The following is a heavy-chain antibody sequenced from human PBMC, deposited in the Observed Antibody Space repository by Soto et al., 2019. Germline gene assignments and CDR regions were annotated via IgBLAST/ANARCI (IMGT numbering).Heavy chain of an antibody. Sequence: ASVKVSCKASGYTFTGYGISWVRQAPGQGLEWMGWISAYNGNTNYAQKLQGRVTMTTDTSTSTAYMELRSLRSDDTAVYYCARVMGIVGGMYYYYYGMDVWGQGTTVTVSS. CDR3: ARVMGIVGGMYYYYYGMDV. CDR2: ISAYNGNT. J-gene: IGHJ6*02. CDR1: GYTFTGYG. V-gene: IGHV1-18*04. D-gene: IGHD2-2*03.